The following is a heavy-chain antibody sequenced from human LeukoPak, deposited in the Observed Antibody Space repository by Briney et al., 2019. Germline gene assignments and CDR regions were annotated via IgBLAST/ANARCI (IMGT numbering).Heavy chain of an antibody. CDR2: ISAYNGNT. D-gene: IGHD3-16*01. CDR3: ARESTTFGGVKYYFDY. V-gene: IGHV1-18*01. J-gene: IGHJ4*02. Sequence: ASVKVSCKASGYTFTSYDINWVRQATGQGLEWMGWISAYNGNTNYALKLQGRVTMTTDTSTSTAYMELRSLRSDDTAVYYCARESTTFGGVKYYFDYWGQGTLVTVSS. CDR1: GYTFTSYD.